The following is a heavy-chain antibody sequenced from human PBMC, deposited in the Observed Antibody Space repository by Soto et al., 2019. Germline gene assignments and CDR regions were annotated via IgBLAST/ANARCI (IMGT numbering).Heavy chain of an antibody. CDR2: IWYDGSNK. D-gene: IGHD3-3*01. CDR1: GFTFSSYG. Sequence: GGSLRLSCAASGFTFSSYGMHWVRQAPGKGLEWVAVIWYDGSNKYYADSVKGRFTISRDNSKNTLYLQMNSLRAEDTAVYYCARDNGTIFGVVTDYWGQGTLVTVSS. J-gene: IGHJ4*02. CDR3: ARDNGTIFGVVTDY. V-gene: IGHV3-33*01.